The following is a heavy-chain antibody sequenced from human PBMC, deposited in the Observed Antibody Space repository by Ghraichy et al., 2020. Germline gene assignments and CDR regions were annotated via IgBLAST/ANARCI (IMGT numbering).Heavy chain of an antibody. Sequence: ASVKVSCKASGYTFTSYTISWVRQAPGQGLEWMGWISAYNGNTNYAEKFQGRVTMTTDTSTTTAYMELRSLRSDDTAVYYCTRAHISMITFDYWGQGTLVTVSS. J-gene: IGHJ4*02. CDR2: ISAYNGNT. CDR1: GYTFTSYT. D-gene: IGHD3-22*01. CDR3: TRAHISMITFDY. V-gene: IGHV1-18*01.